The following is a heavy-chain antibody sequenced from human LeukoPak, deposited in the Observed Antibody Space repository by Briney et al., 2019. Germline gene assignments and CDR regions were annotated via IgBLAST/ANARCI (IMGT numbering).Heavy chain of an antibody. CDR3: TTDSSGWFDY. CDR1: GFTFSSYA. J-gene: IGHJ5*01. V-gene: IGHV3-23*01. D-gene: IGHD6-19*01. Sequence: PGGSLRLSCAASGFTFSSYAMSWVRQAPGKGLEWVSAISGSGGSTYYADSVKGRFTISRDNSKNTLYLRMNSLKTEDTAVYYCTTDSSGWFDYWGQGTLVTVSS. CDR2: ISGSGGST.